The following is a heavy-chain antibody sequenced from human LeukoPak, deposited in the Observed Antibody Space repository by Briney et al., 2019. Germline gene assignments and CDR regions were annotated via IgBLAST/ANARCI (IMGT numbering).Heavy chain of an antibody. J-gene: IGHJ3*02. CDR3: ARTYSGSYHDAFDI. CDR1: GFTFRGSG. CDR2: ARYDGTNT. V-gene: IGHV3-30*02. Sequence: GGSLRLSCAASGFTFRGSGMHWVRQAPGKGLEWVAFARYDGTNTYYADSVKGRFIISRDNSKNTLYLQMNSLRAEDTAVYYCARTYSGSYHDAFDIWGQGTMVTVSS. D-gene: IGHD1-26*01.